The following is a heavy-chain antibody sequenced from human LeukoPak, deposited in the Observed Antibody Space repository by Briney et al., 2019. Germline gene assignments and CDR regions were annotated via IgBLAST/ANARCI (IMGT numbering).Heavy chain of an antibody. CDR3: ATLDIVATIKVSP. J-gene: IGHJ5*02. CDR2: INHSGST. Sequence: SETLSLTCAVYGGSFSGYYWSWIRQPPGKGLEWIGEINHSGSTNYNPSLKSRVTISVDTSKNQFSLKLSPVTAADTAVYYCATLDIVATIKVSPWGQGTLVTVSS. CDR1: GGSFSGYY. V-gene: IGHV4-34*01. D-gene: IGHD5-12*01.